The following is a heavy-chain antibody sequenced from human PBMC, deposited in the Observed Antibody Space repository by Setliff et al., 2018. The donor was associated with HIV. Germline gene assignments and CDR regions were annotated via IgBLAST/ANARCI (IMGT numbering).Heavy chain of an antibody. CDR1: GYKFTGHH. J-gene: IGHJ4*02. CDR3: ARQDIPTGYYLFDY. V-gene: IGHV1-2*06. D-gene: IGHD3-9*01. Sequence: ASVKVSCKASGYKFTGHHIQWMRQAPGQGLEWMGRISPNMGDAQYAQKFQGRIIMTRDTSTNTVYMELSSLTSDDTALYYCARQDIPTGYYLFDYWGQGTQVTVSS. CDR2: ISPNMGDA.